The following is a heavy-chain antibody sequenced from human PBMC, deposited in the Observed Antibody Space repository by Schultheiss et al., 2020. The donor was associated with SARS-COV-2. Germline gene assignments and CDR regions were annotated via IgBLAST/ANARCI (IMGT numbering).Heavy chain of an antibody. CDR1: GGSINSGGYY. CDR2: INYSGST. Sequence: SETLSLTCTVSGGSINSGGYYWSWIRQPAGKGLEWIGYINYSGSTYYNPSLKSRVTISVDTSKKQFSLKMSSVTAEDTAVYYCARDRGLPYEIFGGFDYWGQGTLVTVSS. V-gene: IGHV4-31*03. J-gene: IGHJ4*02. CDR3: ARDRGLPYEIFGGFDY. D-gene: IGHD3-3*01.